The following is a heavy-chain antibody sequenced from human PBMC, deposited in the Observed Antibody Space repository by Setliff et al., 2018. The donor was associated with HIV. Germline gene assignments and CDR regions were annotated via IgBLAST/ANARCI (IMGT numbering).Heavy chain of an antibody. J-gene: IGHJ4*02. Sequence: SETLSLTCTVSGGSISSSSYYWGWIRQPPGKGLEWIGSIYYSGSTYYNPSLKSRVTISVDTSKNQFSLKLGSVTAADTAGYYCARHPTYGDYVRFDYWGQGTLVTGSS. V-gene: IGHV4-39*01. D-gene: IGHD4-17*01. CDR1: GGSISSSSYY. CDR2: IYYSGST. CDR3: ARHPTYGDYVRFDY.